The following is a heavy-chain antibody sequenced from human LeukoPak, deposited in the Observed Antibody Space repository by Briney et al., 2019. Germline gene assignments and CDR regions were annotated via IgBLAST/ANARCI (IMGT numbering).Heavy chain of an antibody. CDR3: ARAHLLYCSSTSCYKDYYYYYMDV. CDR2: IIPIFGTA. CDR1: GGTCSSYA. Sequence: ASVKLSCTASGGTCSSYAISWVRQGPGQGLEWMGGIIPIFGTANYAQKFQGRVTITTDESTSTAYMELSSLRSEDTAVYYCARAHLLYCSSTSCYKDYYYYYMDVWGKGTTVTVSS. D-gene: IGHD2-2*01. V-gene: IGHV1-69*05. J-gene: IGHJ6*03.